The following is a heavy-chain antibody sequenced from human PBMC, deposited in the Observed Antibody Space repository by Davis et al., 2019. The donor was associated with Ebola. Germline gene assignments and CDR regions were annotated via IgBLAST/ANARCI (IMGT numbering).Heavy chain of an antibody. CDR2: IRSKAYGGTT. CDR3: TRTYTAMDFDY. D-gene: IGHD5-18*01. Sequence: PGGSLRLSCTASGFTFGDYAMSWFRQAPGKGLEWVGFIRSKAYGGTTEYAASVKGRFTISRDDSKSIAYLQMNSLKTEDTAVYYCTRTYTAMDFDYWGQGTLVTVSS. J-gene: IGHJ4*02. V-gene: IGHV3-49*03. CDR1: GFTFGDYA.